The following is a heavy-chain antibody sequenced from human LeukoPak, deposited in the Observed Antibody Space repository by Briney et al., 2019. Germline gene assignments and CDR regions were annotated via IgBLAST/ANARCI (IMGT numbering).Heavy chain of an antibody. Sequence: PSETLSLTCTVSGGSITSSSYHWGWIRQPPGKGLEWIGSTYYSGSTYYNPSLKSRVTISVDTSKKQFSLKLTSVTAADTAVYYCASPSVGAITGIDYWGQGILVTVSS. CDR3: ASPSVGAITGIDY. D-gene: IGHD1-26*01. CDR2: TYYSGST. CDR1: GGSITSSSYH. V-gene: IGHV4-39*01. J-gene: IGHJ4*02.